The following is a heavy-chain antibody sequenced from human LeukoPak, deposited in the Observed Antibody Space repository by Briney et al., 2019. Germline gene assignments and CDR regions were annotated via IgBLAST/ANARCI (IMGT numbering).Heavy chain of an antibody. Sequence: GGSLRLSCAASGFTFSDYYMSWIRQAPGEGLEWVSCISSSGSTIYYADSVKGRFTISRDNSKNTLYLRMNSLRAEDTAVYYCANARDGYNLDYWGQGTLVTVSS. CDR2: ISSSGSTI. D-gene: IGHD5-24*01. J-gene: IGHJ4*02. V-gene: IGHV3-11*04. CDR3: ANARDGYNLDY. CDR1: GFTFSDYY.